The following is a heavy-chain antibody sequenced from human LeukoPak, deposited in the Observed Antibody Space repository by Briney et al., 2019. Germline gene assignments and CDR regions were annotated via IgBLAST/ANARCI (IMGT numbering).Heavy chain of an antibody. D-gene: IGHD5-12*01. CDR3: ARGANDY. CDR2: INHSGST. V-gene: IGHV4-34*01. Sequence: SETLSLTCTVSGGSISSYYWSWIRQPPGKGLEWIGEINHSGSTNYNPSLKSRVTISVDTSKNQFSLKLSSVTAADTAVYYCARGANDYWGQGTLVTVSS. J-gene: IGHJ4*02. CDR1: GGSISSYY.